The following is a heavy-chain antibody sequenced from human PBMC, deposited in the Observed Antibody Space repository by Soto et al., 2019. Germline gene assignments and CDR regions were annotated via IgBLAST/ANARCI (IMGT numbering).Heavy chain of an antibody. Sequence: PGGSLRLSCAASGFSVSDNYMSWVRQAPGKGLEWVAFIYSSGSVSYADSVEGRFTLSRDNSKNTVSLQMNSLSADDTGLYYCARGATDFDYWGQGTLVTVSS. V-gene: IGHV3-66*01. J-gene: IGHJ4*02. CDR1: GFSVSDNY. CDR3: ARGATDFDY. CDR2: IYSSGSV.